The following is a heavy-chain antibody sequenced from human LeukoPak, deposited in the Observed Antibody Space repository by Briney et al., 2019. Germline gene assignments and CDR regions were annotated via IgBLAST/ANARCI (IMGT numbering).Heavy chain of an antibody. CDR3: ARKDYGDYFFDY. D-gene: IGHD4-17*01. Sequence: ALVKVSCKASGYTFTSYGISWVRQAPGQGLEWMGWISAYNGNTNYAQKLQGRVTMTTDTSTSTAYMELRSLRSDDTAVYYCARKDYGDYFFDYWGQGTLVTVSS. V-gene: IGHV1-18*01. CDR1: GYTFTSYG. J-gene: IGHJ4*02. CDR2: ISAYNGNT.